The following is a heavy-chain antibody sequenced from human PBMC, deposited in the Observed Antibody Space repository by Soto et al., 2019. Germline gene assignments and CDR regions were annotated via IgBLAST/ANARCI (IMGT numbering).Heavy chain of an antibody. Sequence: QVQLVESGGGVVQPGRSLRLSCAASGFTFSSYAMHWVRQAPGKGLEWVAVISYDGSNKYYADSVKGRFTISRDNSKNTLYLQMNSLRAEDTAVYYWARSTGREDIVVVIAAHWGQGTLVTVSS. CDR1: GFTFSSYA. V-gene: IGHV3-30-3*01. CDR2: ISYDGSNK. CDR3: ARSTGREDIVVVIAAH. D-gene: IGHD2-15*01. J-gene: IGHJ4*02.